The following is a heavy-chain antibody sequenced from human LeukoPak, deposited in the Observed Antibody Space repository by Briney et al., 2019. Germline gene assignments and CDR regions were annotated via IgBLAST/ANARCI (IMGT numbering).Heavy chain of an antibody. CDR1: GFTFDDYG. CDR3: APRVVVITAPFDY. Sequence: GGSLRLSCAASGFTFDDYGMSWVRQAPGKGLEWVAFIRYDGSNKYYADSVKGRFTISRDNSKNTLYLQMNSLRVEDTAVYYCAPRVVVITAPFDYWGQGTLVTVSS. J-gene: IGHJ4*02. CDR2: IRYDGSNK. V-gene: IGHV3-30*02. D-gene: IGHD2-21*01.